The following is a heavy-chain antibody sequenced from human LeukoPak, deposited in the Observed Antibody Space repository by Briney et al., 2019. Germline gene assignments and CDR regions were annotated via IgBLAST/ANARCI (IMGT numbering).Heavy chain of an antibody. CDR1: GGSFSGYY. V-gene: IGHV4-34*01. CDR3: ARWSYDSSGYSDY. D-gene: IGHD3-22*01. J-gene: IGHJ4*02. Sequence: SETLSLTCAVYGGSFSGYYWSWIRQPPGKGLEWIGEINHSGTTNYNPSLKSRVTISVDTSKNQFSLKLSYVTAADTAVYYCARWSYDSSGYSDYWGQGTLVTVSS. CDR2: INHSGTT.